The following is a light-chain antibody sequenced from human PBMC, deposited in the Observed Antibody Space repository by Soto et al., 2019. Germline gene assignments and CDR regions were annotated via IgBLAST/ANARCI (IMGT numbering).Light chain of an antibody. Sequence: EIVLTQSPGTLSLSPGERATLSCRASLTVSNNYLAWYQQKAGQAPRLLIYGASSRATGIPDRFSGRGSGTDFTLTISRLEPEDFAVYYCQQYGTSPFTVGPGTKVDIK. V-gene: IGKV3-20*01. CDR3: QQYGTSPFT. CDR2: GAS. J-gene: IGKJ3*01. CDR1: LTVSNNY.